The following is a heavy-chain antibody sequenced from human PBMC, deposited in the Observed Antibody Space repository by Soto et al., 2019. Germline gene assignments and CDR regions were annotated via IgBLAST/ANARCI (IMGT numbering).Heavy chain of an antibody. CDR3: ARALTGYGMDV. CDR2: ITTYNGNT. Sequence: ASVKVSCKASGYTFISYGISWVRQAPGQGLEWMGWITTYNGNTEYAQKFQGRVTMTTDASTSTAYMELGSLRSDDTAIYYCARALTGYGMDVWGQGTTVTVSS. CDR1: GYTFISYG. J-gene: IGHJ6*02. V-gene: IGHV1-18*01.